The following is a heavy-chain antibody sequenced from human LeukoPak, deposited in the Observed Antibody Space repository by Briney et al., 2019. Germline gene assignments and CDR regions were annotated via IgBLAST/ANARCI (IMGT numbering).Heavy chain of an antibody. Sequence: GGSLRLSCAASGLTVSNNYMSWARQAPGKGLEWVSILYSGGTTYYVDSVRGRFTISRDNSKNTLYLHMDSLRAEDTAVYYCVRKHSNPVYGMDVWGQGTTVTVSS. D-gene: IGHD4-11*01. CDR1: GLTVSNNY. J-gene: IGHJ6*02. V-gene: IGHV3-66*01. CDR3: VRKHSNPVYGMDV. CDR2: LYSGGTT.